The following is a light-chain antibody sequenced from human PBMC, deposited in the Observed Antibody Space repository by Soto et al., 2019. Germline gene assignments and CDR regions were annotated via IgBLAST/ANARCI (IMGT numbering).Light chain of an antibody. CDR1: SSDVGGYNY. Sequence: SVLTQPASVSGSPGQSITISCTGTSSDVGGYNYVSWYQQHPGKAPKLMIYEVSNRPSGVSSRFSGSKSGNTASLTISGLQADDEADYYCSSYSSSSPCVFGTGTKVTVL. J-gene: IGLJ1*01. CDR2: EVS. CDR3: SSYSSSSPCV. V-gene: IGLV2-14*01.